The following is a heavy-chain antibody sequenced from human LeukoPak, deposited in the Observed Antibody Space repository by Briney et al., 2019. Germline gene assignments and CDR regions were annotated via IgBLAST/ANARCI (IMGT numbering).Heavy chain of an antibody. D-gene: IGHD5-12*01. CDR2: TYYRSKWYN. CDR3: AMQYSGKLDY. J-gene: IGHJ4*02. Sequence: SQTLSLTCAISGDSVSGNSGTWNWIRQSPSRGLEWLGRTYYRSKWYNDYALSVKSRITINPDTSKNQFSLQLDSVTPEDTAVYYCAMQYSGKLDYWAQGTLVTVSS. V-gene: IGHV6-1*01. CDR1: GDSVSGNSGT.